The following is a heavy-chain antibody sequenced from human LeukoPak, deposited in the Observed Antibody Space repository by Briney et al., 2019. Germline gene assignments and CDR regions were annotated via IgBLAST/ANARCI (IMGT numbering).Heavy chain of an antibody. J-gene: IGHJ3*02. CDR3: ARDADFLYSSGWYMAFDI. CDR2: INPNSGGT. V-gene: IGHV1-2*02. CDR1: GYTFTGYY. D-gene: IGHD6-19*01. Sequence: PGASVKVSCKASGYTFTGYYMHWVRQAPGQGLEWMGWINPNSGGTNYAQKFQGRVTMTRDTSISTAYMELSRLRSDDTAVYYCARDADFLYSSGWYMAFDIWGQGTMVTVSS.